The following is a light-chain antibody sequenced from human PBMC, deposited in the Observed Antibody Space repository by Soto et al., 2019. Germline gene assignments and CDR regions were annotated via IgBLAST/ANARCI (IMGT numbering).Light chain of an antibody. V-gene: IGLV1-44*01. CDR1: SSNVGSNT. J-gene: IGLJ2*01. CDR3: AAWDDSLNGPL. Sequence: QSVLTQPPSASGTPGQRVTISCSGSSSNVGSNTVSWYQQLPGASPRLLMFNNDQRPSGVPDRFSGSNSGTSASQAISGLQSEDEADYYCAAWDDSLNGPLFGGGTKLTVL. CDR2: NND.